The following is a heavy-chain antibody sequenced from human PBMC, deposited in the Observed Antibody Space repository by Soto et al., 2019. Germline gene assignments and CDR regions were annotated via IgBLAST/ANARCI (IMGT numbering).Heavy chain of an antibody. Sequence: PGGSLRLSCAASGFTFSSYSMNWVRQAPGKGLEWVSSISSSSSYIYYADSVKGRFTISRDNAKNSLYLQMNSLRAEDTAVYYCARHSSSWKGYYYYGMDVWGQGTTVTVSS. D-gene: IGHD6-13*01. CDR3: ARHSSSWKGYYYYGMDV. CDR2: ISSSSSYI. V-gene: IGHV3-21*01. CDR1: GFTFSSYS. J-gene: IGHJ6*02.